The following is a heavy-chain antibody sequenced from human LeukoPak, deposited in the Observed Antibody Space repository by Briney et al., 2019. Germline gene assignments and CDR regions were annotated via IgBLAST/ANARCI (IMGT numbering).Heavy chain of an antibody. D-gene: IGHD4-11*01. CDR3: AKSGCSNFFDY. J-gene: IGHJ4*02. CDR2: VSGSGGST. Sequence: GGSLRLSCAASGFTFSSYAMNWVRQAPGKGLEWVSTVSGSGGSTYYAGSVKGRFTISRDNSKSTLYLQMNSLRAEDTAVYYCAKSGCSNFFDYWGQGTLVTVSS. CDR1: GFTFSSYA. V-gene: IGHV3-23*01.